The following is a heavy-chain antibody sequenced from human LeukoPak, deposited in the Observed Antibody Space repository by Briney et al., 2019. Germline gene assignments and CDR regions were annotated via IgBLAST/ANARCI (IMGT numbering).Heavy chain of an antibody. Sequence: SETLSLTCTVSGGSISSYYWSWIRQPPGKGLEWIGYIYYSGSTNYNPSLKSRVTISIDTSKNQFSLKLSSVTAADTAVYYCARGPKYYFDYWGQGTLVTVSS. V-gene: IGHV4-59*01. J-gene: IGHJ4*02. CDR2: IYYSGST. CDR1: GGSISSYY. CDR3: ARGPKYYFDY.